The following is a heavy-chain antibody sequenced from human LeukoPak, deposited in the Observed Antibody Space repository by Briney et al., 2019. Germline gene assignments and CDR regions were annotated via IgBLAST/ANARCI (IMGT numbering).Heavy chain of an antibody. V-gene: IGHV3-11*01. CDR2: ITSSGSTI. J-gene: IGHJ4*02. D-gene: IGHD5-12*01. Sequence: GGSLRLSCAASGFTFSDYYMSWIRQAPGKGLEWISYITSSGSTIYYTDSVKGRFTISRDNSKNTLYLQVNSLRAEDTALYYCAKDLTQYSGFYYFDYWGQGTLVTVSS. CDR1: GFTFSDYY. CDR3: AKDLTQYSGFYYFDY.